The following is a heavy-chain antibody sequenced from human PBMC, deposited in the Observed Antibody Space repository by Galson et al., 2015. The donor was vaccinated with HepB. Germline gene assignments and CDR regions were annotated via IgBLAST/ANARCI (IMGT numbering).Heavy chain of an antibody. Sequence: SVKVSCKASGYTFTSYAMHWVRQAPGQRLEWMGWINAGNGNTKYSQKFQGRVTITRDPSASKAYMELSSLRSDDTAVYYCARADYDSSGYYGAYWGQGTLVAVSS. CDR2: INAGNGNT. D-gene: IGHD3-22*01. V-gene: IGHV1-3*01. CDR3: ARADYDSSGYYGAY. CDR1: GYTFTSYA. J-gene: IGHJ4*02.